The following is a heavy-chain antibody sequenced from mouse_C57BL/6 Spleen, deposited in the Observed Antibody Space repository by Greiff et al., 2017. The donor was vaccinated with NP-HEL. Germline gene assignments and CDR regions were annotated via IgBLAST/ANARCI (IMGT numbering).Heavy chain of an antibody. CDR2: ISDGGSYT. Sequence: EVMLVESGGGLVKPGGSLKLSCAASGFTFSSYAMSWVRQTPEKRLEWVATISDGGSYTYYPDNVKGRFTISRDNAKNNLYLQMSHLKSEDTAMYYCAREGDYGNYAEFFAYWGQGTLVTVSA. V-gene: IGHV5-4*01. CDR3: AREGDYGNYAEFFAY. J-gene: IGHJ3*01. CDR1: GFTFSSYA. D-gene: IGHD2-1*01.